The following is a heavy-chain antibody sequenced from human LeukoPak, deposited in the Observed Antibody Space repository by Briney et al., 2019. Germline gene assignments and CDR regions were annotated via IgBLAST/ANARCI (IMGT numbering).Heavy chain of an antibody. CDR2: ISSYNGKT. D-gene: IGHD2-15*01. Sequence: GASVKVSCKASGYTFTMNGISWVRQAPGQGLEWMGWISSYNGKTNYAQRLQGRVTMTTDTSTSTAYMELRSLRSDDTAVYYCAREMPRGSCYDYWGQGTLVTVSS. V-gene: IGHV1-18*01. J-gene: IGHJ4*02. CDR3: AREMPRGSCYDY. CDR1: GYTFTMNG.